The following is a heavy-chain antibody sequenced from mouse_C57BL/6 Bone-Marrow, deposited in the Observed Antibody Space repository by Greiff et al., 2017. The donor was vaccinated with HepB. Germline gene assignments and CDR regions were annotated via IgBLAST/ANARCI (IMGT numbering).Heavy chain of an antibody. Sequence: DVQLQESGTVLARPGASVKMSCKTSGYTITSYWMHWVKQRPGQGLEWIGAIYPGNSDTSYNQKFKGKAKLTAVTSASTAYMELSSLTNEDSAVYYCIMALAYWGQGTLVTVSA. CDR3: IMALAY. D-gene: IGHD1-1*02. J-gene: IGHJ3*01. CDR2: IYPGNSDT. CDR1: GYTITSYW. V-gene: IGHV1-5*01.